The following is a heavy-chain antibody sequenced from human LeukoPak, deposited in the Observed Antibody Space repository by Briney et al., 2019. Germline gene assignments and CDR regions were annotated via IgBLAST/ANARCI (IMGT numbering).Heavy chain of an antibody. CDR3: ARRGIAAPGDY. CDR2: IYPGDSET. D-gene: IGHD6-13*01. Sequence: GESLKISCKGSGYSSTGYWIGWVRQMPGKGLEWMGFIYPGDSETTYSPSFQGQVTISADKSISTAYLQWSSLKASDTAMYYCARRGIAAPGDYWGQGALVTVSS. V-gene: IGHV5-51*01. J-gene: IGHJ4*02. CDR1: GYSSTGYW.